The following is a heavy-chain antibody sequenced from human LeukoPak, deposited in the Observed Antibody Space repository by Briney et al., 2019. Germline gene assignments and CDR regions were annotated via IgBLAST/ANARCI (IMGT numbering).Heavy chain of an antibody. CDR3: ARDGSLPDY. Sequence: ARPLRLSCAASGFTFSNYWMHWVRQAPGKGLVWVSRINGDGSGAIYADSVKGRFTISRDNAKNTLYLQMNSLRVEDTAVYYCARDGSLPDYWGQGTLVTVSS. V-gene: IGHV3-74*01. J-gene: IGHJ4*02. CDR2: INGDGSGA. CDR1: GFTFSNYW. D-gene: IGHD2-15*01.